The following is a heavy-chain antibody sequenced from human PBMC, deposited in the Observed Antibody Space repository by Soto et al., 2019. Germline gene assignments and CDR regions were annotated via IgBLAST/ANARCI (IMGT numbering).Heavy chain of an antibody. CDR3: GRGRTRYYWSGYSPVDI. D-gene: IGHD3-3*01. Sequence: QVLLAQSGAEVKKPGASVKVSCKTSGYTFTSYIIQWVRQDPGQGLEWVGMINPSGGSTNYAEKVQGRVTVTRDTSTLTVYMDMSSLRSEATAVYYCGRGRTRYYWSGYSPVDIWGQGTMVTVSS. CDR2: INPSGGST. J-gene: IGHJ3*02. CDR1: GYTFTSYI. V-gene: IGHV1-46*03.